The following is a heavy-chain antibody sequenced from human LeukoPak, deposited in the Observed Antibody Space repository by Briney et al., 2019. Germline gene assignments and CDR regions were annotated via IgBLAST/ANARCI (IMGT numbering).Heavy chain of an antibody. CDR1: GGSFSGYY. J-gene: IGHJ4*02. CDR3: ARERRDGYKVYFDY. Sequence: SETLSLTCTVYGGSFSGYYWSWIRQPPGKGLEWIGYVYYSGSTNYNPFLKSRVTISVDTSKNQFSLRLSSVTAADTAVYYCARERRDGYKVYFDYWGQGTLVTVSS. V-gene: IGHV4-59*01. D-gene: IGHD5-24*01. CDR2: VYYSGST.